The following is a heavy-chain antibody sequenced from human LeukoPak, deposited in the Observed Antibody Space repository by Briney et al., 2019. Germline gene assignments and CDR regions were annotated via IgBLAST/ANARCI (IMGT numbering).Heavy chain of an antibody. D-gene: IGHD3-16*01. CDR2: IYYSGST. CDR1: GVSINTYF. Sequence: SETLSLTCTVSGVSINTYFWSWIRQPPGKGLEWIGYIYYSGSTNYNPSLKSRVTISVDTSKNQFSLELSSVTAADTAVYYCATCTWGNNWFDPWGQGTLVTVSS. CDR3: ATCTWGNNWFDP. J-gene: IGHJ5*02. V-gene: IGHV4-59*01.